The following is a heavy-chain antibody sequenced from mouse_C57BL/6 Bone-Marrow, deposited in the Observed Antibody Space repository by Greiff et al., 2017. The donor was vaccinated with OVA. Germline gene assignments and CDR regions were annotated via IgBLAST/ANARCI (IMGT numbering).Heavy chain of an antibody. J-gene: IGHJ4*01. Sequence: EVQGVESEGGLVQPGSSMKLSCTASGFTFSDYYMAWVRQVPEKGLEWVANINSDGSSTYYLDSLKSRFIISRDNAKNILYLQMSSLKSEDTATYYCARDNSSGYGYYAMDYWGQGTSVTVSS. CDR3: ARDNSSGYGYYAMDY. D-gene: IGHD3-2*02. CDR1: GFTFSDYY. CDR2: INSDGSST. V-gene: IGHV5-16*01.